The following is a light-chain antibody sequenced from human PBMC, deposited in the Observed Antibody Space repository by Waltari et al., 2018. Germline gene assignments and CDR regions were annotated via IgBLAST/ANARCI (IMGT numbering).Light chain of an antibody. J-gene: IGLJ2*01. Sequence: QSVLTQPPSVSASPGQKVTISCSGTSSNIGDNFVSWYHQLSGTAPKLLIYEHCKRASGIPDLFSGSKSGTSATLAISGLQPGDEADYFCGTWDNSLNSGVFGGGTKVTVL. CDR1: SSNIGDNF. CDR3: GTWDNSLNSGV. CDR2: EHC. V-gene: IGLV1-51*01.